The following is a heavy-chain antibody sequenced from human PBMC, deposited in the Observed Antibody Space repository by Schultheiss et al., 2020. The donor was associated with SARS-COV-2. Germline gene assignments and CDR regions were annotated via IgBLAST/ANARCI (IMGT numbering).Heavy chain of an antibody. D-gene: IGHD6-13*01. V-gene: IGHV4-34*01. CDR1: GGSFSGYY. J-gene: IGHJ6*02. CDR2: INHSGST. CDR3: ARVHGYSSHFRYYYYGMDV. Sequence: GSLRLSCAVYGGSFSGYYWSWIRQPPGKGLEWIGEINHSGSTNYNPSLKSRVTISVDTSKNQFSLKLSSVTAADTAVYYCARVHGYSSHFRYYYYGMDVWGQGTTVTVSS.